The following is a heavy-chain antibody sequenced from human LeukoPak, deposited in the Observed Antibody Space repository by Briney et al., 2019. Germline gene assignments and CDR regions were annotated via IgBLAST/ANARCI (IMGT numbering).Heavy chain of an antibody. D-gene: IGHD5-18*01. CDR1: GFTFSDHY. CDR2: TRNKANSYTT. Sequence: GGSLRLSCAASGFTFSDHYMDWVRQAPGKGLEWVGRTRNKANSYTTEYAASVKGRFTISRDDSKNSLYLQMNSLKTEDTAVYYCFAGYSYGSGSGYWGQGTLVTVSS. CDR3: FAGYSYGSGSGY. J-gene: IGHJ4*02. V-gene: IGHV3-72*01.